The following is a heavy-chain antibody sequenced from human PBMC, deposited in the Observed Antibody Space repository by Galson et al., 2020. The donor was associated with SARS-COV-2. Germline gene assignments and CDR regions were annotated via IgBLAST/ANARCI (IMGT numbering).Heavy chain of an antibody. J-gene: IGHJ4*02. Sequence: GESLKISCKVSGHTLTELSMHLVRQAPGKGLEWVGGFDSEDGETIYAQKFQGRVTMTEDTSTDTAYMELSSLRSEDTAVYYCATLRGYQLSLLAAAGSFDYWGQGTLVTVSS. D-gene: IGHD6-13*01. CDR1: GHTLTELS. V-gene: IGHV1-24*01. CDR2: FDSEDGET. CDR3: ATLRGYQLSLLAAAGSFDY.